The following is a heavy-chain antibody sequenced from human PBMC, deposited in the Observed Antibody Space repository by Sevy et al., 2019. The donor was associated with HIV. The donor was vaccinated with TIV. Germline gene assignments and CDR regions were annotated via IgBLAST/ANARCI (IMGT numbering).Heavy chain of an antibody. J-gene: IGHJ3*02. CDR2: INPNSGGP. CDR3: AADRGPYSSGLDAFDI. CDR1: GYTFTGYY. Sequence: ASVKVSCKASGYTFTGYYMHWVRQAPGQGLEWMGWINPNSGGPNYAQKFQGWVTMTRDTSISTAYMELSRLRSDDTAVYYRAADRGPYSSGLDAFDIWGQGTMVTVSS. D-gene: IGHD6-19*01. V-gene: IGHV1-2*04.